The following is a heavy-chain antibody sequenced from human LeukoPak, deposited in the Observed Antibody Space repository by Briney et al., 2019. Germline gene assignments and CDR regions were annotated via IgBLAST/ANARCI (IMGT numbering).Heavy chain of an antibody. CDR2: INPNNGET. V-gene: IGHV1-2*02. J-gene: IGHJ5*02. D-gene: IGHD5-12*01. CDR3: ARDGYSGYHYHDWFDP. Sequence: ASVTVSCKASGYTFIDYFMHWVRQAPGQGLEWMGWINPNNGETNYAQKFQGRVTMTSYTSISTAYMELSRLTSDDTAVYYCARDGYSGYHYHDWFDPWGQGTLVTVSS. CDR1: GYTFIDYF.